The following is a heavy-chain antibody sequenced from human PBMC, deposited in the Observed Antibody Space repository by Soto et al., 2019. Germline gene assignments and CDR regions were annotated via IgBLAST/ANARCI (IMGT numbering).Heavy chain of an antibody. J-gene: IGHJ4*02. Sequence: GGSLRFPGPASGFTLSSYGMHWVRQAPGKGLEGVAVKWYDGSNKYYQDSVKGRFTISRDNSKNTLYLQMNSLRAEDTAVYYCARDTLWFGELSFYFDYWGQGTLVTVSS. CDR2: KWYDGSNK. CDR1: GFTLSSYG. CDR3: ARDTLWFGELSFYFDY. V-gene: IGHV3-33*01. D-gene: IGHD3-10*01.